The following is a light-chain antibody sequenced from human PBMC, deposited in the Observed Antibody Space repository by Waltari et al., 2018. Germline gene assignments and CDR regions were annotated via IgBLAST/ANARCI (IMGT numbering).Light chain of an antibody. CDR1: SSYVGLYKY. CDR2: EVE. V-gene: IGLV2-23*02. CDR3: CSYAGSRSV. J-gene: IGLJ1*01. Sequence: QSALTQPASVSGSPGQSITISCTGTSSYVGLYKYFSWYQLLPVKAPKLMIYEVENRPLGGSDRFFGSKSGNTASLTFSGLQTEDDADYYCCSYAGSRSVFGSGTKVTVL.